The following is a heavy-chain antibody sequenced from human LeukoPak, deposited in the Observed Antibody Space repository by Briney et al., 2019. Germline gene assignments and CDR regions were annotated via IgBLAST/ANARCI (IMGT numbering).Heavy chain of an antibody. D-gene: IGHD3-3*01. V-gene: IGHV3-21*01. CDR3: ARDTPLFVDY. CDR1: GFTFSSYS. Sequence: GGSLRLSCAASGFTFSSYSVKWVRQAPGKGLEWVSYISSSSSHIYYADSVKGRFTISRDNAKNSLYLQMNSLRAEDTAVYYCARDTPLFVDYWGQGTLVTVSS. J-gene: IGHJ4*02. CDR2: ISSSSSHI.